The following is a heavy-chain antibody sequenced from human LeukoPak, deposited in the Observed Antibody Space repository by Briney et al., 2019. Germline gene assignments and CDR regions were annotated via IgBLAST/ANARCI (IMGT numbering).Heavy chain of an antibody. CDR3: ASPLGYCTTTTCYGDY. V-gene: IGHV4-39*02. J-gene: IGHJ4*02. Sequence: SETLSLTCSVSGGSISSTTYYWGWIRQPPGKGLEWIGSMSFIGSTYYNPSLKSRVTISVHMSKNHFSLKLSSVTAADTAVYYCASPLGYCTTTTCYGDYWGQGTLVTVSS. D-gene: IGHD2-2*01. CDR2: MSFIGST. CDR1: GGSISSTTYY.